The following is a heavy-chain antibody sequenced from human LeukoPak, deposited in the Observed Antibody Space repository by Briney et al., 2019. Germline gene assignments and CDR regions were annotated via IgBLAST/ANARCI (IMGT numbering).Heavy chain of an antibody. Sequence: GGSLRVSCAASGFTFTKYGMHWVRQAPGKGLEWVAFIRYDGSKKHYADTVEGRFTISRDNSKNMLYLEMNSLRAEDTAVYYCGRVGYGDNWVPIDYWGQGTLVTVSS. V-gene: IGHV3-30*02. CDR2: IRYDGSKK. D-gene: IGHD4-23*01. J-gene: IGHJ4*02. CDR1: GFTFTKYG. CDR3: GRVGYGDNWVPIDY.